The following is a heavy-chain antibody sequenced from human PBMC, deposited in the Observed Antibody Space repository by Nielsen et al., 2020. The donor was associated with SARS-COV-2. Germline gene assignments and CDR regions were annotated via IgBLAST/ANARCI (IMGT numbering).Heavy chain of an antibody. Sequence: GESLKISCVASGFTFSDHWMYWVRQAPGKGLVWVSRINRDGSSPNYADSVKGRFTISRDNAKNTLFLQMNSLRAEDTAVYYCASGWNFDYWGQGTLVTVSS. CDR1: GFTFSDHW. D-gene: IGHD6-19*01. CDR3: ASGWNFDY. V-gene: IGHV3-74*01. J-gene: IGHJ4*02. CDR2: INRDGSSP.